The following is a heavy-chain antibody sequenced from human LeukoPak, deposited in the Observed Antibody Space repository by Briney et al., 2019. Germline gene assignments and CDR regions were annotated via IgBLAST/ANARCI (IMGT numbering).Heavy chain of an antibody. CDR3: ARDRGYCSSTSCYAAGVENYYHGMDV. CDR1: GFTVSSNY. CDR2: IYSGGST. V-gene: IGHV3-53*01. D-gene: IGHD2-2*01. J-gene: IGHJ6*04. Sequence: SGGSLRLSCAASGFTVSSNYMSWVRQAPGKGLEWVSVIYSGGSTYYADSVKGRFTISRDNSKNTLYLQMNSLRAEDTAVYYCARDRGYCSSTSCYAAGVENYYHGMDVWGKGTTVTVSS.